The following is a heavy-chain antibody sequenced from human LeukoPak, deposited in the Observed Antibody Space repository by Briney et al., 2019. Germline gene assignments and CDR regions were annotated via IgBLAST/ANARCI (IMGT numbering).Heavy chain of an antibody. CDR2: INPNSGGT. J-gene: IGHJ4*02. D-gene: IGHD3-10*01. CDR1: GYTFTGYY. CDR3: ARGARGTWAWGD. V-gene: IGHV1-2*06. Sequence: GASAKVSCKASGYTFTGYYMHWVRQAPGQGLEWMGRINPNSGGTNYAQKFQGRVTMTRDTSISTAYMELSRLTSDDTAVYYCARGARGTWAWGDWGQGTLVTVSS.